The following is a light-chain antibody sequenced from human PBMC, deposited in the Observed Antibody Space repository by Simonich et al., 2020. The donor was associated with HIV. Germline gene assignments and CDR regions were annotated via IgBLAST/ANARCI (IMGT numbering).Light chain of an antibody. J-gene: IGKJ1*01. CDR1: QSVRSN. Sequence: EIVMTQSPATLSVSPGERATLSCRASQSVRSNLAWYQQKPGQAPRLLIYGASTRATGIPARFSGSGSGTEFTLTISSMQSEDFAVYYCHQYHNWPRTFGQGTKVEIK. V-gene: IGKV3-15*01. CDR2: GAS. CDR3: HQYHNWPRT.